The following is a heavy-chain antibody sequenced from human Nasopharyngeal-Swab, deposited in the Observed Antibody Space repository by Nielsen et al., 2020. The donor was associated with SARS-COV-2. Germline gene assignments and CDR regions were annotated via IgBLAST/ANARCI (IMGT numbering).Heavy chain of an antibody. CDR3: ARDLQDYGMDV. J-gene: IGHJ6*02. V-gene: IGHV3-23*01. D-gene: IGHD3-3*01. CDR2: ISGSGDST. Sequence: GESLKISCAASEFTFSSYAMSWVRQAPGKGLEWVSGISGSGDSTYYSDSVKGRFTISRHNSKNTLYLQMNSLRAEDTAVYYCARDLQDYGMDVWGQGTTVTVSS. CDR1: EFTFSSYA.